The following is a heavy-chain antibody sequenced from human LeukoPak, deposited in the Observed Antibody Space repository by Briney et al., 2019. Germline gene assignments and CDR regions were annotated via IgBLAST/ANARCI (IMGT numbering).Heavy chain of an antibody. CDR2: FDPEDGET. D-gene: IGHD6-19*01. V-gene: IGHV1-24*01. J-gene: IGHJ5*02. CDR3: APSWGSSGWYSWFDP. Sequence: GASVKASCKVSGYTLTELSMHWVRQAPGEGLEWMGGFDPEDGETIYAQKFQGRVTMTEDTSTDTAYMEVSSLRSEDTAVYYCAPSWGSSGWYSWFDPWGQGTLVTVSS. CDR1: GYTLTELS.